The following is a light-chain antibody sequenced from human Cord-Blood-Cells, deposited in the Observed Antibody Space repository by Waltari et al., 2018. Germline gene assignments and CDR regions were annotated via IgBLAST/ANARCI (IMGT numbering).Light chain of an antibody. CDR1: QSVRSN. V-gene: IGKV3-15*01. Sequence: EIVMTQSPATLSVSPGERATLSCRASQSVRSNLAWYQQKPGQAPRLLIYGASTRATGIPARFSGSGSGTEFTITISSLQSEDFAVYYCQQYNNWPPGSFGQGTKLEIK. J-gene: IGKJ2*03. CDR2: GAS. CDR3: QQYNNWPPGS.